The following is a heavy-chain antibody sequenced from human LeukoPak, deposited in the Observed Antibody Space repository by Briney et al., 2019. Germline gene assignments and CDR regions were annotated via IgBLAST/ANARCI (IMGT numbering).Heavy chain of an antibody. V-gene: IGHV3-30-3*01. CDR2: ISYDGSNK. J-gene: IGHJ5*02. CDR1: GFTFSSYA. D-gene: IGHD6-13*01. CDR3: AREPYISIAAAGGYNWFDP. Sequence: GGSLRLSCAASGFTFSSYAMHWVRQAPGKGLEWVAVISYDGSNKYYADSVKGRFTISRDNSKNTLYLQMNSLRAGDTAVYYCAREPYISIAAAGGYNWFDPWGQGTLVTVSS.